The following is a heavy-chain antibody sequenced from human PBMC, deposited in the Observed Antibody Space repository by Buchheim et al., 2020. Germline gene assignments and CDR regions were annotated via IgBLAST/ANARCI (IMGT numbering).Heavy chain of an antibody. J-gene: IGHJ4*02. CDR1: GFTFSDLW. CDR2: INSDGSST. V-gene: IGHV3-74*01. Sequence: EVQLVESGGGLVQPGGSLRLSCAASGFTFSDLWMHWVRQTPGKGLMWVSRINSDGSSTIYGESVKGRFTVSGDNAKNTLYLQMNSLRAEDTGVYYCARDPLLNGGTLDYWGQGT. D-gene: IGHD1-1*01. CDR3: ARDPLLNGGTLDY.